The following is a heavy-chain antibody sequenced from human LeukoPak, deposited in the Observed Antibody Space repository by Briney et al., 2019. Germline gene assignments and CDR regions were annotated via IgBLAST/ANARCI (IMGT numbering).Heavy chain of an antibody. CDR2: IRSKAYGGTT. CDR3: ARASRGYSGYDASALIDY. J-gene: IGHJ4*02. Sequence: GGSLRLSCTASGFTFGDYAMSWFRQAPGKGLEWVGFIRSKAYGGTTEYAASVKGRFTISRDNSKNTLYLQMSSLRAEDTAVYYCARASRGYSGYDASALIDYWGQGTLVTVSS. V-gene: IGHV3-49*03. D-gene: IGHD5-12*01. CDR1: GFTFGDYA.